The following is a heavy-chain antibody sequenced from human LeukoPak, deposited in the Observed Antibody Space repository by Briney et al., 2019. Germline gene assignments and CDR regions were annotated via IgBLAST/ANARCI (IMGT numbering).Heavy chain of an antibody. D-gene: IGHD2-2*01. CDR1: GYSISSGYY. Sequence: SETLSLTCTVSGYSISSGYYWGWIRQPPGKGLEWIGSIYRSGRTFYNPSLKSRVTISVDTSKNQFSLKLSSVTAADTAVYYCARLGCSSTSCYGYYYYYYMDVWGKGTTVTISS. CDR2: IYRSGRT. V-gene: IGHV4-38-2*02. CDR3: ARLGCSSTSCYGYYYYYYMDV. J-gene: IGHJ6*03.